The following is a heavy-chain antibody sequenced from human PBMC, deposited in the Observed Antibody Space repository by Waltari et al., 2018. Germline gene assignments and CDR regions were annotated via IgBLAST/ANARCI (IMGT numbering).Heavy chain of an antibody. J-gene: IGHJ2*01. CDR2: LSASGHVS. V-gene: IGHV3-23*01. CDR3: AKNATLGRARYFDL. D-gene: IGHD2-2*01. Sequence: QFLESGGGLVQPGKFLRLSCVASGLHFSDHALSWVRQRPGEVLECVPSLSASGHVSYYTASVKGRFVIARDNSKNTLFLHLNAVTVGDTSIFYCAKNATLGRARYFDLWGRGTLVTVSP. CDR1: GLHFSDHA.